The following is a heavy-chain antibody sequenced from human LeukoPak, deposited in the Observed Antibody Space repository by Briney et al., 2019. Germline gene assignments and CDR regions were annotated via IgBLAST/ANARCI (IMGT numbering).Heavy chain of an antibody. CDR3: LYFWSGSSLVDY. CDR2: IKSKTDGGTT. V-gene: IGHV3-15*01. D-gene: IGHD3-3*01. CDR1: GFTLSNAW. Sequence: GGSLRLSCATPGFTLSNAWISWVRQAPGKGLEWFGRIKSKTDGGTTDYAAPVKGRFSISRDDSKNTLYLEMYSLKTEDTAMYYCLYFWSGSSLVDYWGQGTLVTVSS. J-gene: IGHJ4*02.